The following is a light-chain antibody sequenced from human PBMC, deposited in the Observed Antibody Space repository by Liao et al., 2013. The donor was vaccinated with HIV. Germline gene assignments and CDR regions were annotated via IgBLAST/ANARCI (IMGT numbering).Light chain of an antibody. CDR1: ALPKQY. V-gene: IGLV3-25*03. Sequence: SYELTQPPSVSVSPGQTARITCSGDALPKQYAYWYQQKPGQAPVLVIYKDSERPSGISERFSGSSSGTTVTLTISGVQAEDEADYYCQSADSRGTYRVVFGGGTKLTVL. CDR2: KDS. J-gene: IGLJ2*01. CDR3: QSADSRGTYRVV.